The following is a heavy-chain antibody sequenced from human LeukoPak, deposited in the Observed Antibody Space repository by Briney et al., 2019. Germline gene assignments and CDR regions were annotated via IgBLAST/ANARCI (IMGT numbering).Heavy chain of an antibody. CDR2: MHYSGDT. J-gene: IGHJ4*02. Sequence: PSETLSLTCIVSGGSISSFFWSWIRQPPGKGLEWIGSMHYSGDTKYNPSLKSRVSLSIDTSNQQFSLRLSSVTAADTAVYYCARDLELERNRWNYFESWGQGTLVTVSS. V-gene: IGHV4-59*01. D-gene: IGHD1-1*01. CDR1: GGSISSFF. CDR3: ARDLELERNRWNYFES.